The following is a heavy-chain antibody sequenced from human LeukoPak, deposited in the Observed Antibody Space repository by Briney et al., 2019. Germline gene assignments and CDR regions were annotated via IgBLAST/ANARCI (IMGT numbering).Heavy chain of an antibody. D-gene: IGHD2-2*01. CDR3: AKDGGFYCSSTSCYAPGNGMDV. J-gene: IGHJ6*02. CDR2: ISYDGSNK. V-gene: IGHV3-30*18. CDR1: GFTFSSYG. Sequence: QSGGSLRLSCAASGFTFSSYGMHWVRQAPGKGLEWVAVISYDGSNKYYADSVKGRFTISRDNSKNTLYLQMNSLRAEDTAVYYCAKDGGFYCSSTSCYAPGNGMDVWGQGTTVTVSS.